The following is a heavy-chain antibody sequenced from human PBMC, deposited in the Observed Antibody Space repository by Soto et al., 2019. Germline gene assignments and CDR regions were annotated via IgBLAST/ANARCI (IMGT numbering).Heavy chain of an antibody. CDR3: ARWVGASNWFDP. CDR2: INTNTGDT. CDR1: GYTFTSYG. V-gene: IGHV1-2*04. Sequence: QVQLAQSGDEVKKPGASVKVSCKASGYTFTSYGIGWVRQAPGQGLEWMGWINTNTGDTNYAQKFQGWVTMTRDTSINTAYVQLSRLRSDDTAVYFCARWVGASNWFDPWGQGTLVTVSS. D-gene: IGHD1-26*01. J-gene: IGHJ5*02.